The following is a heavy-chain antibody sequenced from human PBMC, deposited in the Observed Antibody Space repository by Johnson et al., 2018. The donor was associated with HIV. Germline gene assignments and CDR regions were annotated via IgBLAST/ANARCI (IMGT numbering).Heavy chain of an antibody. V-gene: IGHV3-30*14. CDR1: GFTFNNYA. D-gene: IGHD1-26*01. J-gene: IGHJ3*02. CDR3: ARVRLSGSYQGDAFDI. Sequence: QVQLVESGGGVVQPGMSLRLSCAGSGFTFNNYAIHWVRQAPGKGLEWVAIVSSDGSNKFYADSVKGRFTISRDNSKKVLSLQMNNLRPDDTAVYYCARVRLSGSYQGDAFDIWGQGTMVTVSS. CDR2: VSSDGSNK.